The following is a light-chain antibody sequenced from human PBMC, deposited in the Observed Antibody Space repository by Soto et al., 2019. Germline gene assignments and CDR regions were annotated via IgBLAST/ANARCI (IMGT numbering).Light chain of an antibody. CDR3: AAWDDSLNGFYV. CDR1: SSNIGSKT. V-gene: IGLV1-44*01. CDR2: SNN. Sequence: QLVLTQPPSASGTPGQRVTISCSGSSSNIGSKTVNWYQQLPGTAPKLLIYSNNQRPSGVPDRFSGSKSGTSASLAISGLQSEDEADYYCAAWDDSLNGFYVFGTGTKLTVL. J-gene: IGLJ1*01.